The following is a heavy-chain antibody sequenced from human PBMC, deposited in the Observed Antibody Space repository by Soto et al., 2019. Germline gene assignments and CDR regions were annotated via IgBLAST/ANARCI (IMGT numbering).Heavy chain of an antibody. Sequence: GGSLRLSCAASGFTFSSYAMSWVRQAPGKGLEWVSAISGSGGSTYYADSVKGRFTISRDNSKNTLYLQMNSLRAEDTAVYYCAKGLWGGYSGYGHRGGDTWGQGTMVTVSS. J-gene: IGHJ3*02. CDR3: AKGLWGGYSGYGHRGGDT. CDR2: ISGSGGST. V-gene: IGHV3-23*01. D-gene: IGHD5-12*01. CDR1: GFTFSSYA.